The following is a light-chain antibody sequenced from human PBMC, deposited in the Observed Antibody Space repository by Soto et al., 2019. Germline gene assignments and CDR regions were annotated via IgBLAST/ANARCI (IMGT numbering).Light chain of an antibody. CDR3: SSYAGSNGYV. Sequence: QSALTQPPSASGSPGQSVTISCTGTSSDVGGYDYVSWYQQHPGKAPKVIIYEVSKRPSGVPDRFSGSKSGNAASLTVSGLQAEDEADYYCSSYAGSNGYVFGPGTKLTVL. CDR1: SSDVGGYDY. J-gene: IGLJ1*01. V-gene: IGLV2-8*01. CDR2: EVS.